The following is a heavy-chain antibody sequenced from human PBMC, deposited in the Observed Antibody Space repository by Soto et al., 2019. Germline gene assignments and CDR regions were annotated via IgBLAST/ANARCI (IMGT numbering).Heavy chain of an antibody. CDR3: AKVPGCSGGSCYPPSYYYYGMDV. CDR2: ISYDGSNK. CDR1: GFTFSSYG. J-gene: IGHJ6*02. Sequence: GGSLRLSCAASGFTFSSYGMHWVRLAPGKGLEWVAVISYDGSNKYYADSVKGRFTISRDNSKNTLYLQMNSLRAEDTAVYYCAKVPGCSGGSCYPPSYYYYGMDVWGQGTTVTVSS. V-gene: IGHV3-30*18. D-gene: IGHD2-15*01.